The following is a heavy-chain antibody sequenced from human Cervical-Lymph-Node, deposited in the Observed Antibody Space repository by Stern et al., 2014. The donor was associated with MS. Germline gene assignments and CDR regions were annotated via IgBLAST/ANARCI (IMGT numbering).Heavy chain of an antibody. V-gene: IGHV3-69-1*01. CDR1: GFTFSDYY. CDR3: ARYFRITIFGVVIYRNYYGMDV. D-gene: IGHD3-3*01. Sequence: EVQLVQSGGGLVKPGGSLRLSCAASGFTFSDYYMNWVRQAPGKGLEWVSSISSSSTIYYADSVKGRFTISRDNAKNSLYLQMNSLRAEDTAVYYCARYFRITIFGVVIYRNYYGMDVWGQGTTVTVSS. J-gene: IGHJ6*02. CDR2: ISSSSTI.